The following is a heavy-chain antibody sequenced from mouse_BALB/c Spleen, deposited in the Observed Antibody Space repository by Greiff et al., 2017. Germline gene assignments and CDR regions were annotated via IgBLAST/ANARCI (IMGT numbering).Heavy chain of an antibody. Sequence: LVESGPELVKPGASVKVSCKASGYAFTSYNMYWVKQSHGKSLEWIGYIDPYNGGTSYNQKFKGKATLTVDKSSSTAYMHLNSLTSEDSAVYYCARSHYRYDYAMDYWGQGTSVTVSS. CDR3: ARSHYRYDYAMDY. J-gene: IGHJ4*01. V-gene: IGHV1S135*01. CDR2: IDPYNGGT. D-gene: IGHD2-14*01. CDR1: GYAFTSYN.